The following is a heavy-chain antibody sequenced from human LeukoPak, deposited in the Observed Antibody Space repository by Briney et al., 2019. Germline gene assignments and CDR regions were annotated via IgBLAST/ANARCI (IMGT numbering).Heavy chain of an antibody. Sequence: GGSLRLSCAASGFVFSDYYMSWIRQAPGKGLEWVSYISSSGSTIYYADSVKGRFTISRDNSKNTLYLQMNSLRAEDTAVYYCASRITIFGVERASYYYYGMDVWGQGTTVTVSS. J-gene: IGHJ6*02. D-gene: IGHD3-3*01. V-gene: IGHV3-11*04. CDR3: ASRITIFGVERASYYYYGMDV. CDR2: ISSSGSTI. CDR1: GFVFSDYY.